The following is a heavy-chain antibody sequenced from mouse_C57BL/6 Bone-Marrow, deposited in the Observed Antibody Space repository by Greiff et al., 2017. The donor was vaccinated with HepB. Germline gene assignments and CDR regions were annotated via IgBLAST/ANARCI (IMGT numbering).Heavy chain of an antibody. Sequence: QVQLQQSGAELVKPGASVKMSCKASGYTFTSYWITWVKQRPGQGLEWIGDIYPGSGSTNYNEKFKSKATLTVDTSSSTAYMQLSSLTSEDSAVYYCARSGGYSNYGFAYWGQGTLVTVSA. CDR1: GYTFTSYW. J-gene: IGHJ3*01. D-gene: IGHD2-5*01. V-gene: IGHV1-55*01. CDR3: ARSGGYSNYGFAY. CDR2: IYPGSGST.